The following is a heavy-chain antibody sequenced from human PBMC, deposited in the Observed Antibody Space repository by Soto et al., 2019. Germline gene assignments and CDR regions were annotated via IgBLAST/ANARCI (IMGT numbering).Heavy chain of an antibody. Sequence: PGESLKISCQGSGYAFSSYWIAWVRQMPGKGLEWMGIIYPGDSDPRYSPSFQGQVTISVAKSITTAYLQSRSLKASDTAMYYCERGYCTATICDPWFDTWGQGTLVTVSS. D-gene: IGHD2-8*02. CDR1: GYAFSSYW. CDR3: ERGYCTATICDPWFDT. CDR2: IYPGDSDP. V-gene: IGHV5-51*01. J-gene: IGHJ5*02.